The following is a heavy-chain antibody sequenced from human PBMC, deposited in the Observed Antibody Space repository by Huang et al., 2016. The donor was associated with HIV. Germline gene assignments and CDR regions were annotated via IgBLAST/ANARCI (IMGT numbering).Heavy chain of an antibody. Sequence: QVQLVQSGAEVKKPGTSVKVSCKTSGYTFSSHALHWLRQAPGQRPECMGWINGGNGDTKYSQKVQGRVTITSDTSANIGYMELNSLLSEDTAVYYCARDPLDIRRHFDFWGQGSLVTVSS. CDR2: INGGNGDT. V-gene: IGHV1-3*01. J-gene: IGHJ4*02. D-gene: IGHD3-3*01. CDR1: GYTFSSHA. CDR3: ARDPLDIRRHFDF.